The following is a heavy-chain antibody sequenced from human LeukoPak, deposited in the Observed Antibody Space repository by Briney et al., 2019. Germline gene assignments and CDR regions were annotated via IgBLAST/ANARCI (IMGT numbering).Heavy chain of an antibody. J-gene: IGHJ4*02. CDR1: GGSVGSAGYY. CDR2: VYYKSST. D-gene: IGHD3-10*01. CDR3: ARSGLTL. V-gene: IGHV4-61*08. Sequence: PSETLSLTCSVSGGSVGSAGYYWSWIRQPPGGGLEWIGYVYYKSSTNYNPSLKSRVTMSVDPSKNQFSLKLSSVTAADTAVYYCARSGLTLWGQGTLVTVSS.